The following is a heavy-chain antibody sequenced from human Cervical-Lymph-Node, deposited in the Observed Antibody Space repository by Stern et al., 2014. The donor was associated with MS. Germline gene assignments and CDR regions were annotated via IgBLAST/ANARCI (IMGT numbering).Heavy chain of an antibody. CDR3: ARFLHESSTHAFDF. Sequence: VQLVESGAEVKQPGASVKVSCKASGYTFIDYYIHWVRQAPGQGLEWMGRINPNSGGTNYTQKFQGRVTMTRDTSISTAYMELSRLRSDDTAMYFCARFLHESSTHAFDFWGQGTMVTVSS. CDR1: GYTFIDYY. D-gene: IGHD6-13*01. CDR2: INPNSGGT. J-gene: IGHJ3*01. V-gene: IGHV1-2*06.